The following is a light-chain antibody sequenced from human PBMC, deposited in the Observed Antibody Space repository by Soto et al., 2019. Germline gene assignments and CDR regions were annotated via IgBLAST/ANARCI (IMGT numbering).Light chain of an antibody. V-gene: IGKV3-11*01. CDR1: QSVTEY. CDR3: QQYGSSPPIT. CDR2: DTS. Sequence: DIVLRQSPATLSLSPGERVTLSCRASQSVTEYLTWYHQKPGQAPRLLIYDTSNRATGIPARFSGSGSGTNFTLTISSLESADSGVYYCQQYGSSPPITFGQGTRLEIK. J-gene: IGKJ5*01.